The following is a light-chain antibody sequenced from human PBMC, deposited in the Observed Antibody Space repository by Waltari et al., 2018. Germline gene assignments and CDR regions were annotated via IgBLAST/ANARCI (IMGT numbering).Light chain of an antibody. J-gene: IGKJ1*01. V-gene: IGKV3-20*01. CDR2: EAS. CDR1: QNIGRY. Sequence: EIVLTQSPGTLSLSPGERPTLSCRASQNIGRYLVWYHQKPGQAPRLLIYEASRRATGIPDRFSGSGSGTDFSLTISRLEPEDFAVYYCQNHERLPATFGQGTKVEIK. CDR3: QNHERLPAT.